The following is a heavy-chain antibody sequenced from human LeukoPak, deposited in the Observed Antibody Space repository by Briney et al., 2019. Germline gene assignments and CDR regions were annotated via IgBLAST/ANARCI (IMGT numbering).Heavy chain of an antibody. Sequence: SETLSLTCAVSSASLSGFYWNWIRQSAGKGLEWIGRIHSSGATNYNSSLRSRVTLSLDTSKNQFSLKMNSVTAAGTAVYYCARDPGKERFGVVFDYWGQGTLVTVSS. V-gene: IGHV4-4*07. CDR1: SASLSGFY. J-gene: IGHJ4*02. D-gene: IGHD3-10*01. CDR3: ARDPGKERFGVVFDY. CDR2: IHSSGAT.